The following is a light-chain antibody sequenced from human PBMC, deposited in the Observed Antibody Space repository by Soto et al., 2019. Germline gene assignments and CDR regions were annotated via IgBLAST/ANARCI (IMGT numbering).Light chain of an antibody. CDR3: QQYNSWPLT. CDR1: QSVSIN. V-gene: IGKV3-15*01. J-gene: IGKJ1*01. CDR2: GAS. Sequence: EIVMTQSPATLSVSPGERATLSCRASQSVSINLAWYQQKPGQAPGLLIYGASTRATDIPARFSGSGSGTEFTLTISSLQSEDFAVYYCQQYNSWPLTFGQGTKVEIK.